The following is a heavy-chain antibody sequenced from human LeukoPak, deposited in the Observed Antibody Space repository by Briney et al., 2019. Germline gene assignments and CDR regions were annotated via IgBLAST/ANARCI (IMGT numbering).Heavy chain of an antibody. J-gene: IGHJ4*02. CDR2: IKQDGSEK. CDR1: GFTFSSYW. Sequence: PGGSLRLSCAASGFTFSSYWMSWVRQAPGKGLEWVANIKQDGSEKYYVDSVKGRFTISRDNAKNSLYLQMNSLRAEDTAVYYCERDLTIRVRGVIIYFDYWGQGTLVTVSS. V-gene: IGHV3-7*03. D-gene: IGHD3-10*01. CDR3: ERDLTIRVRGVIIYFDY.